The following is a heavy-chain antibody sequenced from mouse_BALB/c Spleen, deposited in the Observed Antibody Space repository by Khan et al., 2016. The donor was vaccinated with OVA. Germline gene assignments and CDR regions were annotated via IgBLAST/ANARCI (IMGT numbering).Heavy chain of an antibody. CDR3: ARTARIKY. D-gene: IGHD1-2*01. CDR2: IRYSGST. J-gene: IGHJ2*01. V-gene: IGHV3-1*02. Sequence: VELKQSGPGLVKPSQSLSLTCTVTGYSITSGEGRNWIRQFPGNKLEWMGYIRYSGSTNYNPSLKSRISITRATSKNQFFLQLHSVTTEDTATYYCARTARIKYWGQGTTLTVSS. CDR1: GYSITSGEG.